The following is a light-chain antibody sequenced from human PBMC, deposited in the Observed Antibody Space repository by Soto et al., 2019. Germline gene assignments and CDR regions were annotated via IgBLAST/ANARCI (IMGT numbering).Light chain of an antibody. V-gene: IGKV3-20*01. J-gene: IGKJ5*01. CDR2: GAS. Sequence: ETVLTQSPGTLSLSPGXRATLSCRASQSVRNNYLAWYQQKPGQAPRLLISGASSRAAGIPDRFSGSGSETDFTLTISRLEPEDFALYFCQQYGNPRITFGQGTRPEIK. CDR3: QQYGNPRIT. CDR1: QSVRNNY.